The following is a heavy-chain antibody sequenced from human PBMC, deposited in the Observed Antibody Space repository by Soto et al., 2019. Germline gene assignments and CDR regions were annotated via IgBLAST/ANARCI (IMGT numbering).Heavy chain of an antibody. D-gene: IGHD2-15*01. J-gene: IGHJ4*02. CDR1: GFSLSTSGVG. V-gene: IGHV2-5*02. CDR2: IYWDDDK. CDR3: VHHSGGSFTGT. Sequence: QITLKESGPTLVKPTQTLTLTCTLSGFSLSTSGVGVGWIRQPPGKALEWLALIYWDDDKRYSPSLKSRLTLTKDTSKNQVVLTMTNMDPVDTATSYCVHHSGGSFTGTWGQGTLVTVSS.